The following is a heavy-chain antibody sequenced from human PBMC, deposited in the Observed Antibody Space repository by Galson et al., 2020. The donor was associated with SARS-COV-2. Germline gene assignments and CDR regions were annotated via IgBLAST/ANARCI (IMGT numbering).Heavy chain of an antibody. V-gene: IGHV3-23*01. D-gene: IGHD2-15*01. CDR2: ITNNGGST. Sequence: GESLKISCAASGFTFSIHGMTWVRQAPGKGLEWVSSITNNGGSTYYTDSVRGRFTISRDNSNNTLYLQMNSLRAEDTALYFCAKSFCSGLGCTRYYYYAFDAWGQGTTVTVSS. J-gene: IGHJ6*02. CDR3: AKSFCSGLGCTRYYYYAFDA. CDR1: GFTFSIHG.